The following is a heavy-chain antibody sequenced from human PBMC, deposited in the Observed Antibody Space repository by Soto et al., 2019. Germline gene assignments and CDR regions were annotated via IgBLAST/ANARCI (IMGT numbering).Heavy chain of an antibody. CDR1: GFTFSYYN. Sequence: GGSLRLSCAASGFTFSYYNMHWVRQAPCKGLAWISSISNSRNYIYYADSVKGRFTISRDNTSDSLYLQMTSLRPEDTAVYYCARDGRGTGKFDYWGQGSLVTVSS. J-gene: IGHJ4*02. CDR3: ARDGRGTGKFDY. D-gene: IGHD1-1*01. V-gene: IGHV3-21*01. CDR2: ISNSRNYI.